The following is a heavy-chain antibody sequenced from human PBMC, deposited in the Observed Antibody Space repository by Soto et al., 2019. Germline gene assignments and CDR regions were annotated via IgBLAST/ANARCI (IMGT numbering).Heavy chain of an antibody. CDR3: AKDAYDFWSGYSSSYYYGMDV. D-gene: IGHD3-3*01. Sequence: GGSLRLSCAASGFTFSSYGMHWVRQAPGKGLEWVAVISYDGSNKYYADSVKGRFTISRDNSKNTLYLQMNSLRAEDTAVYYCAKDAYDFWSGYSSSYYYGMDVWGQGTTVTVSS. CDR1: GFTFSSYG. V-gene: IGHV3-30*18. CDR2: ISYDGSNK. J-gene: IGHJ6*02.